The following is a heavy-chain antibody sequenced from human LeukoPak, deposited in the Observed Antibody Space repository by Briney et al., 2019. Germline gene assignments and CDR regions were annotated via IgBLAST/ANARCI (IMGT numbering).Heavy chain of an antibody. CDR3: AKDTHLEDAEGYFDY. Sequence: GGSLRLSCAASGFTFTIYAMSWVRQAPGEGLEWVSGISNSGDSTYYSDSLKGRFTISRDNAKNSLYLQMNSLRAEDTALYYCAKDTHLEDAEGYFDYWGQGTLVTVSS. V-gene: IGHV3-23*01. J-gene: IGHJ4*02. D-gene: IGHD1-1*01. CDR2: ISNSGDST. CDR1: GFTFTIYA.